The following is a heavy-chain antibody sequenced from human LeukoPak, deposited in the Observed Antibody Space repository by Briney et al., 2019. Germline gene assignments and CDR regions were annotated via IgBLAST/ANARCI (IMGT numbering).Heavy chain of an antibody. Sequence: GGSLRLSCTASGFPLGDYAMSWFRQAPGKGLEWVGFIRSKAYGGTTEYAASVKGRFTISRDDSKSIAYLQMNSLKTEDTAVYYCTGYYDILTGHNWFDPWGQGTLVTVSS. CDR1: GFPLGDYA. CDR2: IRSKAYGGTT. CDR3: TGYYDILTGHNWFDP. D-gene: IGHD3-9*01. J-gene: IGHJ5*02. V-gene: IGHV3-49*03.